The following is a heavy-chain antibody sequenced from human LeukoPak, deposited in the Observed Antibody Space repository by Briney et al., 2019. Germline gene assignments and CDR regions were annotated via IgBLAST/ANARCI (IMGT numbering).Heavy chain of an antibody. CDR3: ARVGYCSSTSCYDNWFDP. V-gene: IGHV6-1*01. Sequence: SQTLSLTCAISGDSVSSNSAAWHWLRQSPSRGLEWLGRTYYRSKWYNDYAVSVKSRITINPDTSKNQFSLQLNSVTPEDTAVYYCARVGYCSSTSCYDNWFDPWGQGTLVTVSS. CDR1: GDSVSSNSAA. CDR2: TYYRSKWYN. J-gene: IGHJ5*02. D-gene: IGHD2-2*01.